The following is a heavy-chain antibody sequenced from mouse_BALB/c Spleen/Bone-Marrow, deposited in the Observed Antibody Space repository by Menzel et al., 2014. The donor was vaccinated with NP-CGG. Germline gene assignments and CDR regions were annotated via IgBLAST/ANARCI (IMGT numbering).Heavy chain of an antibody. Sequence: VQLQQSWAELVRPGASVKLSCKASGYTFTSYWINWVKQRPGQGLEWIGNIYPSDSYTNYNQKFKDKATLTVDKSSSTAYMQLSSPTSEDSAVYYCTRREGNYAFAYWGQGTLVTVSA. CDR2: IYPSDSYT. CDR1: GYTFTSYW. CDR3: TRREGNYAFAY. V-gene: IGHV1-69*02. J-gene: IGHJ3*01. D-gene: IGHD2-1*01.